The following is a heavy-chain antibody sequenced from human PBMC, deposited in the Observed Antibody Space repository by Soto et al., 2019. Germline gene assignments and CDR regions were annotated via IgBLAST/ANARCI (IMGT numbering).Heavy chain of an antibody. D-gene: IGHD2-15*01. V-gene: IGHV4-61*08. J-gene: IGHJ6*02. CDR1: GGSIISGDYY. CDR3: ARVPLRVGYCSGGSCYSRDYYYYGMDV. CDR2: IYYSGST. Sequence: SETLSLTCTVSGGSIISGDYYWSWIRQPPGKGLEWIGYIYYSGSTNYNPSLKSRVTISVDTSKNQFSLKLSSVTAADTAVYYCARVPLRVGYCSGGSCYSRDYYYYGMDVWGQGTTVTVSS.